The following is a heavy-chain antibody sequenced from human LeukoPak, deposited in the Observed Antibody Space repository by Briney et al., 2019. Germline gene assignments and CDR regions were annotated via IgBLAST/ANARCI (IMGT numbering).Heavy chain of an antibody. CDR3: ARKNYDFWSGYYDGSYFDY. J-gene: IGHJ4*02. D-gene: IGHD3-3*01. CDR2: IYHSGST. Sequence: SETLSLTCTVSGYSISSGYYWGWIRQPPGKGLEWIGSIYHSGSTYYNPSLKSRVTISVDTSKNQFSLKLSSVTAADTAVYYCARKNYDFWSGYYDGSYFDYWGQGTLVTVSS. V-gene: IGHV4-38-2*02. CDR1: GYSISSGYY.